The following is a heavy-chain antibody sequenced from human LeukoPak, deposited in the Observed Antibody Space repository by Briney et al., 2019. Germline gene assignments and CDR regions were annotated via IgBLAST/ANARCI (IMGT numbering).Heavy chain of an antibody. CDR1: GFTFSSYG. Sequence: GGSLRLSCAASGFTFSSYGMHWVRQAPGKGLEWVAVISYDGSNKYYADSVKGRFTISRDNSRNTLYLQMNSLRAEDTAVYYCAKSASGPDSPLGHLDYWGQGTLVTVSS. CDR3: AKSASGPDSPLGHLDY. D-gene: IGHD3-22*01. CDR2: ISYDGSNK. J-gene: IGHJ4*02. V-gene: IGHV3-30*18.